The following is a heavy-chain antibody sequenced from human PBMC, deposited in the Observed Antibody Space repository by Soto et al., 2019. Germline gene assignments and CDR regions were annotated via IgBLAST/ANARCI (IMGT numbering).Heavy chain of an antibody. Sequence: QVQLVQSGAEVKKPGASVKVSCKASGYMFVTYGINWVRQAPGQGLEWMGWISAYNGNTKYAQNLQGRVTMTPDAPTSAAYMEMRSLRADDTAVYYCARDLDGSGSYYTAYWGPGTLVTVSS. CDR3: ARDLDGSGSYYTAY. J-gene: IGHJ4*02. V-gene: IGHV1-18*01. CDR2: ISAYNGNT. CDR1: GYMFVTYG. D-gene: IGHD3-10*01.